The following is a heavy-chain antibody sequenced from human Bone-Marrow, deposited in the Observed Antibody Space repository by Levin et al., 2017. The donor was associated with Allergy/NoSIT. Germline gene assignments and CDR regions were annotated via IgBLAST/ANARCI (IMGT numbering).Heavy chain of an antibody. CDR1: EFTFTTYY. CDR2: ISPSGGTR. D-gene: IGHD3-16*01. Sequence: ASVKVSCKASEFTFTTYYLHWVRQAPGQGLEWMAMISPSGGTRIYAQKFEGRVTLTRDTSTSTVYMEMSSLRSGDTAVYFCARARGRGNWFGSWGQGTLVTVSS. J-gene: IGHJ4*02. V-gene: IGHV1-46*03. CDR3: ARARGRGNWFGS.